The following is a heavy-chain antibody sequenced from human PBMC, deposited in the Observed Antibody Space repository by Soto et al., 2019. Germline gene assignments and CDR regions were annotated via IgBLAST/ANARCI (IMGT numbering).Heavy chain of an antibody. D-gene: IGHD3-22*01. J-gene: IGHJ3*01. CDR2: ISHDGNSH. V-gene: IGHV3-30*18. CDR1: GFSFSNYG. Sequence: QVHLVESGGGVVQPGRSLRLSCEGSGFSFSNYGIHWVRQAPGKGLEWVAVISHDGNSHHLADSVRGRFIISRDNSKNPVFLHMTSLRREDSAVYTCVKAQERSAQYFAVVITAFDFWGQGTMVTVSS. CDR3: VKAQERSAQYFAVVITAFDF.